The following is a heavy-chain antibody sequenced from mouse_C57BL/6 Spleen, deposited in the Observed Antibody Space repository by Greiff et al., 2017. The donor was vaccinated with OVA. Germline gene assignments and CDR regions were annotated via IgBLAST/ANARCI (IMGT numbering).Heavy chain of an antibody. CDR1: GYTFTDYY. CDR2: INPNNGGT. CDR3: ARDYYGSNTGFAY. J-gene: IGHJ3*01. D-gene: IGHD1-1*01. V-gene: IGHV1-26*01. Sequence: EVKVVESGPELVKPGASVKISCKASGYTFTDYYMNWVKQSHGKSLEWIGDINPNNGGTSYNQKFKGKATLTVDKSSSTAYMELRSLTSEDSAVYYCARDYYGSNTGFAYWGQGTLVTVSA.